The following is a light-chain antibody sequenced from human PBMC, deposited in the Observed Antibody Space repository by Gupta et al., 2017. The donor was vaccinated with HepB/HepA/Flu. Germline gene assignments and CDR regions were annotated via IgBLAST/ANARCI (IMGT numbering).Light chain of an antibody. Sequence: SQLTQSPSSLSAAVGDRVTITCRSSQSIPRYLNWFQKKPGKAPNLLIDTASSLQSGVPARFSGGGSGTEFTLTISRLEPEDFATYYCQQTCSVPPTFGQGTKVDIK. J-gene: IGKJ2*01. CDR2: TAS. V-gene: IGKV1-39*01. CDR3: QQTCSVPPT. CDR1: QSIPRY.